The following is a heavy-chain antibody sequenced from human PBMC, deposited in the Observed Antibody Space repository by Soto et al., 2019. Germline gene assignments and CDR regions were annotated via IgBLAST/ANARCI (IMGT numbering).Heavy chain of an antibody. Sequence: QVQLQESGPGLVKPSETLSLTCTVSGGSISSYYWSWIRQPPGKGLEWIGYIYYSDSINYNSSLKSRGXIXAXAXXTQISLRLSSVTAADTAVYYCARAYYGTSGYSRDPWGQGILVTVSS. V-gene: IGHV4-59*01. D-gene: IGHD3-22*01. CDR1: GGSISSYY. J-gene: IGHJ5*02. CDR2: IYYSDSI. CDR3: ARAYYGTSGYSRDP.